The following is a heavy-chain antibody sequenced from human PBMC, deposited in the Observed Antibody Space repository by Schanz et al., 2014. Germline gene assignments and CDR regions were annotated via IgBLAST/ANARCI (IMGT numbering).Heavy chain of an antibody. CDR2: VWSDGNTK. D-gene: IGHD3-9*01. CDR3: AYYDVLTGFDY. J-gene: IGHJ4*02. CDR1: GFTFSRFG. Sequence: VQLVESGGGLVQPGGSLKLSCATSGFTFSRFGMHWVRQAPGKGPEWVALVWSDGNTKYYVDSVKGRFTISRDNSKNTLYLQINNLRAEDTAVYYCAYYDVLTGFDYWGQGTQVTVSS. V-gene: IGHV3-33*01.